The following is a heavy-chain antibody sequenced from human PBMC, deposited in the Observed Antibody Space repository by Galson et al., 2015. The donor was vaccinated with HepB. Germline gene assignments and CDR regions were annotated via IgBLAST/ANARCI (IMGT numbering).Heavy chain of an antibody. J-gene: IGHJ4*02. Sequence: SLRLSCAASGFTFSNYVMHWVRQAPGKGLEWVAIIRYDGSNKYYEEFVKGRFIISRDNSKNTLYLQMNSLRAEETDVYYCASGRRGRYDSSGYYFDYWGQGTLVTVSS. V-gene: IGHV3-33*01. D-gene: IGHD3-22*01. CDR1: GFTFSNYV. CDR3: ASGRRGRYDSSGYYFDY. CDR2: IRYDGSNK.